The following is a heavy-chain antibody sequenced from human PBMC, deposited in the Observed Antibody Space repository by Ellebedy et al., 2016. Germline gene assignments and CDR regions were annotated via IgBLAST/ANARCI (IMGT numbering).Heavy chain of an antibody. CDR3: ARGGRINMVRGGSFDY. J-gene: IGHJ4*02. V-gene: IGHV4-39*07. D-gene: IGHD3-10*01. Sequence: SETLSLTSTVSGGSISSSSYFWGWIRQPPGKGLEWIGSISYSGSTSYNPSLKSRVTISVDTSKNQFSLKLSSVTAADTAVYDCARGGRINMVRGGSFDYWGQGTLVTVSS. CDR2: ISYSGST. CDR1: GGSISSSSYF.